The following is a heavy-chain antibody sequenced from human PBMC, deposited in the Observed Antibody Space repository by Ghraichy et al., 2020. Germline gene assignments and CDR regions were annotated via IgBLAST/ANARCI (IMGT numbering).Heavy chain of an antibody. Sequence: ASVKVSCMVSRSTLTDLLSIHWVRQAPGKGLEWMGGFDPEEAKIIYAQKFQGRVSMTEDTSTDTAYMELRSLTSEDTAVYYCATNLHVWGTHRHISWGQGTLVTVSS. V-gene: IGHV1-24*01. D-gene: IGHD3-16*02. CDR3: ATNLHVWGTHRHIS. CDR1: RSTLTDLLS. CDR2: FDPEEAKI. J-gene: IGHJ5*02.